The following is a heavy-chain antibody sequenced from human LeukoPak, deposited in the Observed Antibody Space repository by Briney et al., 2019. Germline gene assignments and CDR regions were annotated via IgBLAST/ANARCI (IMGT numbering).Heavy chain of an antibody. CDR1: GFTFSGSA. V-gene: IGHV3-73*01. CDR3: TRLGSQDGNSDY. D-gene: IGHD5-24*01. J-gene: IGHJ4*02. CDR2: IRSKANSCAT. Sequence: GGSLRLSCAASGFTFSGSAMHWVRQASGKGLEWVGRIRSKANSCATAYAASVKGRFTISRDDSKNTAYLQMNSLKTEDTAVYYCTRLGSQDGNSDYWGQGTLVTVSS.